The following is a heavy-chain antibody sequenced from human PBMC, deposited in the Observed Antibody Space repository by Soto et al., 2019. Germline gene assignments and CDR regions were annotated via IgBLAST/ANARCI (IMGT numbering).Heavy chain of an antibody. CDR2: INSDGSST. J-gene: IGHJ3*02. CDR3: TRARSGRDAFDI. Sequence: PVGSLRLSCASSVFTFSSYWMHCVRQAPGKGLVWVSRINSDGSSTSYADSVKGRFTISRDNAKNTLYLQMNSLRAEDTAAYYCTRARSGRDAFDIWGHRTKV. CDR1: VFTFSSYW. D-gene: IGHD1-26*01. V-gene: IGHV3-74*01.